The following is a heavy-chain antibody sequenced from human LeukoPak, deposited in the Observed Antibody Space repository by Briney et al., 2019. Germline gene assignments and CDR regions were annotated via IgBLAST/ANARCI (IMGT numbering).Heavy chain of an antibody. CDR3: ATRTVTHDY. V-gene: IGHV3-23*01. J-gene: IGHJ4*02. CDR2: ISGSGGST. D-gene: IGHD4-17*01. CDR1: GFTFSSYS. Sequence: AGGSLRLSCAASGFTFSSYSMNWVRQAPGKGLEWVSAISGSGGSTYYADSVKGRFTISRDNSKNTLYLQMNSLRAEDTAVYYCATRTVTHDYWGQGTLVTVSS.